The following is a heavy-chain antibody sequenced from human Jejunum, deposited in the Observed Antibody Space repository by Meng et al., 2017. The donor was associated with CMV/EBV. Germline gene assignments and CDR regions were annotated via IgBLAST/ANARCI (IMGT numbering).Heavy chain of an antibody. D-gene: IGHD3-16*01. CDR2: FHPGGTT. J-gene: IGHJ5*02. CDR3: ARECVGEAYDCQWNYWFDP. V-gene: IGHV4-4*07. Sequence: VPLVVSGPGLVRSSESLSLTCSVPGGPIRGYDWSWVRQPAGKRLEWIGRFHPGGTTNYNPSLENRITVSVDSSKNQFFLKLTSVTAADTAIYYCARECVGEAYDCQWNYWFDPWGRGTLVTVSS. CDR1: GGPIRGYD.